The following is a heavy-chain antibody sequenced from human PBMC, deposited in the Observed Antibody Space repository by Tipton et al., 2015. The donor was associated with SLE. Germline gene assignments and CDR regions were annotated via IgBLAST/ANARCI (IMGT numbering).Heavy chain of an antibody. J-gene: IGHJ4*02. D-gene: IGHD1-1*01. CDR2: IYHGGNT. V-gene: IGHV4-38-2*02. Sequence: TLSLTCSVSGYSIASGYYWGWLRQPPGKGLEWIGSIYHGGNTDYNPSLKSRVTMSLDTSKNQFSLKLSSVTAADTAVYYCARGQSWKGENYFDYWGQGTLVTVSS. CDR3: ARGQSWKGENYFDY. CDR1: GYSIASGYY.